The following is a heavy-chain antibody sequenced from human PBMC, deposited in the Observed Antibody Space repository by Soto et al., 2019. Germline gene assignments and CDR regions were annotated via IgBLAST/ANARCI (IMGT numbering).Heavy chain of an antibody. CDR3: ARGGSPSLDY. CDR2: MYYSGST. CDR1: GGSISSYY. Sequence: QVQLQESGPGLVKPSETLSLTCTVSGGSISSYYWTWIRQPPGKGLEWIGYMYYSGSTNYNPSLXGXVXVXLDTSKTQFSLTLSSVTAADTAVYSCARGGSPSLDYWGQGTLVTVSS. V-gene: IGHV4-59*01. J-gene: IGHJ4*02.